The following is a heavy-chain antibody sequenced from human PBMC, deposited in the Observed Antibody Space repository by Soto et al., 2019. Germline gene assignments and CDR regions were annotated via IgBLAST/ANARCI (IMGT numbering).Heavy chain of an antibody. D-gene: IGHD4-17*01. CDR1: GGSISSYY. Sequence: QVQLQESGPGLVKPSETLSLTCTVSGGSISSYYWSWIRQPPGKGLEWIGYIYYSGSTNYNPSLKSRVTISVDTSKNQFSLKLSSVTAADTAVYYCARTTTEWFDPWGQGTLVTVSS. J-gene: IGHJ5*02. CDR3: ARTTTEWFDP. V-gene: IGHV4-59*08. CDR2: IYYSGST.